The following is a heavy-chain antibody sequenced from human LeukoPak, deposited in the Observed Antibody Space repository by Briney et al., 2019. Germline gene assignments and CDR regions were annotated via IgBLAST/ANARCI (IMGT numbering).Heavy chain of an antibody. CDR1: GFTFSSYS. CDR3: ARELRYYNWFDP. V-gene: IGHV3-21*01. J-gene: IGHJ5*02. Sequence: SCAASGFTFSSYSMNWVRQAPGKGLEWVSSISSSSSYIYYADSVKGRFTISRDNAKNSLYLQMNSLRAEDTAVYYCARELRYYNWFDPWGQGTLVTVSS. D-gene: IGHD3-9*01. CDR2: ISSSSSYI.